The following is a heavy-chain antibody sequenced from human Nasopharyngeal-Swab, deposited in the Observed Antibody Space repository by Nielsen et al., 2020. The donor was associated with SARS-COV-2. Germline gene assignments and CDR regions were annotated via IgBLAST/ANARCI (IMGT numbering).Heavy chain of an antibody. V-gene: IGHV3-43*01. CDR2: ISWDGDRP. CDR1: GFTFDDYT. CDR3: TSQWLGRFGYFDY. D-gene: IGHD6-19*01. Sequence: GESLKISCAASGFTFDDYTMHWVRQAPGGVLNGISLISWDGDRPYYADSVKGRFTISRDNSKNSLYLQMNSLRTEDTAFYYCTSQWLGRFGYFDYWGQGTLVTVSS. J-gene: IGHJ4*02.